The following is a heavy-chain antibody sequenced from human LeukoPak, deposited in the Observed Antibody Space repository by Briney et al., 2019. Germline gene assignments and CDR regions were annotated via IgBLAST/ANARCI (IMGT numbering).Heavy chain of an antibody. V-gene: IGHV4-59*01. CDR1: GGSISSYY. CDR2: IYYSGST. Sequence: PSETLSLTCTVSGGSISSYYWSWIRQPPGKGLEWIGYIYYSGSTNYNPSLKSRVTISVDTSKNQFPLELSSVTAADTAVYYCARVDRCSSTSCYRAYYGMDVWGQGTTVTVSS. J-gene: IGHJ6*02. CDR3: ARVDRCSSTSCYRAYYGMDV. D-gene: IGHD2-2*01.